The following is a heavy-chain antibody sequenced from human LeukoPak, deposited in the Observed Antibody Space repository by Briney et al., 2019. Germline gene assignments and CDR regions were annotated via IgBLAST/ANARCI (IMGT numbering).Heavy chain of an antibody. CDR2: ISGSGGST. V-gene: IGHV3-23*01. J-gene: IGHJ4*02. D-gene: IGHD2-2*01. Sequence: GGSLRLSCAASGFTFSSYAMSWVRQAPGKGLEWVSAISGSGGSTYYADSVKGRFTISRDNSKNTLYLQMNSLRAEDAAVYYCAKSQYQLLLRFWGQGTLVTVSS. CDR3: AKSQYQLLLRF. CDR1: GFTFSSYA.